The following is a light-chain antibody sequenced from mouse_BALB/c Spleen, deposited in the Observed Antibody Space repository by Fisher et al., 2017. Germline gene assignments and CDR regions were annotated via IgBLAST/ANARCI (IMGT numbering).Light chain of an antibody. CDR3: QQWSSNPPIT. CDR2: LTS. CDR1: SSVSY. V-gene: IGKV4-68*01. Sequence: IVLTQSPALMSASPGEKVTMTCSASSSVSYMYWYQQKPRSSPKPWIYLTSNLASGVPARFSGSGSGTSYSLTISSMEAEDAATYYCQQWSSNPPITFGGGTKLEIK. J-gene: IGKJ2*01.